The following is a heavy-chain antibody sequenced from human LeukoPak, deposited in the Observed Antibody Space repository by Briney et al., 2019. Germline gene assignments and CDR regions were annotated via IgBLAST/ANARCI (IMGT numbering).Heavy chain of an antibody. V-gene: IGHV4-39*01. Sequence: SETLSLTCSVSSDSISRSSYYWGWIRQPPGKGLEWIGSVFYTGSTYYNPFLKSRVTIFVDMSKNQFSLKLRSVTAADTAVYYCARHAWSYDSSGYYYNLGFWFDPWGQGTLVTVSS. D-gene: IGHD3-22*01. CDR3: ARHAWSYDSSGYYYNLGFWFDP. CDR1: SDSISRSSYY. CDR2: VFYTGST. J-gene: IGHJ5*02.